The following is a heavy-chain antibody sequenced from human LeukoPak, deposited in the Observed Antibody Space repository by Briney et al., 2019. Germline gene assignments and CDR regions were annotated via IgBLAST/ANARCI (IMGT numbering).Heavy chain of an antibody. D-gene: IGHD3-22*01. J-gene: IGHJ4*02. V-gene: IGHV3-23*01. CDR2: IFGRSSST. CDR1: GFTFSNYA. CDR3: AKDRAYYSDFSAYYFSPPLQHY. Sequence: GGSLRLSCVASGFTFSNYAMSWVRQAPGKGLEWVSGIFGRSSSTYYADSVKGRVTISRDNSRNTVYLQMNSLRAEDTAVYYCAKDRAYYSDFSAYYFSPPLQHYWGQRTLVTVSS.